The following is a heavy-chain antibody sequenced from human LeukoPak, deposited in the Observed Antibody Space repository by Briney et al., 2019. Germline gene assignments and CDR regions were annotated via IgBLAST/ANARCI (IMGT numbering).Heavy chain of an antibody. CDR2: VSGGSART. CDR3: ARLRNEKACSGASGSCYSFFDY. V-gene: IGHV3-23*01. CDR1: GFTFSNYA. D-gene: IGHD2-15*01. J-gene: IGHJ4*02. Sequence: PGGSLRLSCTASGFTFSNYAMTWVRQAPGKGLEWVSTVSGGSARTYYADTVKGRLTISRDNSKNTLYLQMNNLRDEDTAVYHCARLRNEKACSGASGSCYSFFDYWGQGSLITVSS.